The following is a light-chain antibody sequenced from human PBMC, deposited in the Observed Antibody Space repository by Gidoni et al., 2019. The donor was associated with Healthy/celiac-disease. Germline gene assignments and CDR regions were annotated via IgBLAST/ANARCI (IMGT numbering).Light chain of an antibody. Sequence: DIVMTQSPDSLAVSRGERATIYCKDSKSVLYSSNNKSYLAWYQQKPGQPPKLLMYWASTRESGVPERFSGSGSGTDFTLTISSLQAEDVAVYYCQQYYSTPPFGQGTRLEIK. J-gene: IGKJ5*01. V-gene: IGKV4-1*01. CDR3: QQYYSTPP. CDR1: KSVLYSSNNKSY. CDR2: WAS.